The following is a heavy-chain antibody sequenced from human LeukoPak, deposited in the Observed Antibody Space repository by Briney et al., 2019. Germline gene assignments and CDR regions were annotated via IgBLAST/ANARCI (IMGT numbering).Heavy chain of an antibody. CDR3: AKDHSSGSYVY. CDR2: ISYDGSNK. CDR1: GFTFSSYG. J-gene: IGHJ4*02. Sequence: GGSLRLSCAASGFTFSSYGMHWVRQAPGKGLEWVAVISYDGSNKYYADSVKGRFTISRDNSKNTLYLQMNSLRAEDTAVYYCAKDHSSGSYVYWGQGTLVTVSS. V-gene: IGHV3-30*18. D-gene: IGHD6-19*01.